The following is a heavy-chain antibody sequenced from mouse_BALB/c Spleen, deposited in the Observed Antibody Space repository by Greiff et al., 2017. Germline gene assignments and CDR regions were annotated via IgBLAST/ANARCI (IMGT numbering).Heavy chain of an antibody. CDR2: INPSSGYT. Sequence: QVQLQQSGAELARPGASVKMSCKASGYTFTSYTMHWVKQRPGQGLEWIGYINPSSGYTNYNQKFKDKATLTADKSSSTAYMQLSSLTSEDSAVYYCARNGNYEDYAMDYWGQGTSVTVSS. V-gene: IGHV1-4*01. CDR3: ARNGNYEDYAMDY. CDR1: GYTFTSYT. D-gene: IGHD2-1*01. J-gene: IGHJ4*01.